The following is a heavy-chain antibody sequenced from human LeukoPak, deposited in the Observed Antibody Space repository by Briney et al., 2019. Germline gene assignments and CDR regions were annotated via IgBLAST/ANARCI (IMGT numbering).Heavy chain of an antibody. CDR1: GGSISSGGYY. D-gene: IGHD3-22*01. J-gene: IGHJ4*02. Sequence: SETLSLTCTVSGGSISSGGYYWSWIRQHPGKGLEWIGYIYYSGSTYCNPSLKSRVAISVDTSKNQFSLKLSSVTAADTAVYYCARGVDSSPSNFDYWGQGTLVTVSS. CDR3: ARGVDSSPSNFDY. V-gene: IGHV4-31*02. CDR2: IYYSGST.